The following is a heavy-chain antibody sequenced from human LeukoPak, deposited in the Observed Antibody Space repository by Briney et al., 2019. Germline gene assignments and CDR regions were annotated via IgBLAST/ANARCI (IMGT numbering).Heavy chain of an antibody. J-gene: IGHJ3*02. Sequence: GGSLRLSCAASGFTFSSYGMHWVRQAPGKGLEWAAFIRYDGSNKYYADSVKGRFTISRDNSKSTLYLQMNSLRAEDTAVYYCANSYYYDSSGYLDAFDIWGQGTMVTVSS. D-gene: IGHD3-22*01. V-gene: IGHV3-30*02. CDR2: IRYDGSNK. CDR1: GFTFSSYG. CDR3: ANSYYYDSSGYLDAFDI.